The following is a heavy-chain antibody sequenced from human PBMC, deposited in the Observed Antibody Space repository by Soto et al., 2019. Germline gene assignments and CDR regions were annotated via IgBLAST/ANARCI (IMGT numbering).Heavy chain of an antibody. V-gene: IGHV1-69*06. CDR2: IIPIFGTA. D-gene: IGHD3-22*01. Sequence: ASVKVSCKASGYTFTSYAMHWVRQAPGQRLEWMGWIIPIFGTANYAQKFQGRVTITADKSTSTAYMELSSLRSEDTAVYYCARDYYYDSSGYYYYYYGMDVWGQGTTVTVSS. CDR1: GYTFTSYA. J-gene: IGHJ6*02. CDR3: ARDYYYDSSGYYYYYYGMDV.